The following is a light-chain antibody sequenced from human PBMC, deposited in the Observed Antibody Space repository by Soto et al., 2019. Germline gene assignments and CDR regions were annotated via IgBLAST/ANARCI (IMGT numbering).Light chain of an antibody. Sequence: DIQMTQSPSTLSASVGDRVTITCRASQSINNWLAWYQQKPGKAPKLLIYEASSLLSGVTSRFSGSGSGTEFTLTISNLQPDDFADYYCKQHDSESSTFDQGTNLDI. CDR3: KQHDSESST. J-gene: IGKJ2*01. V-gene: IGKV1-5*03. CDR2: EAS. CDR1: QSINNW.